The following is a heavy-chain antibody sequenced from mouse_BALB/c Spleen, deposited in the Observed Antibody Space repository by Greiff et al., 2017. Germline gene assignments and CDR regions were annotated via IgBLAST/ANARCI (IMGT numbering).Heavy chain of an antibody. Sequence: QVQLKESGPELVKPGASVRISCKASGYTFTSYYIHWVKQRPGQGLEWIGWIYPGNVNTKYNEKFKGKATLTADKSSSTAYMQLSSLTSEDSAVYFCARRGNYAMDYWGQGTSVTVSS. V-gene: IGHV1S56*01. CDR1: GYTFTSYY. CDR3: ARRGNYAMDY. CDR2: IYPGNVNT. J-gene: IGHJ4*01.